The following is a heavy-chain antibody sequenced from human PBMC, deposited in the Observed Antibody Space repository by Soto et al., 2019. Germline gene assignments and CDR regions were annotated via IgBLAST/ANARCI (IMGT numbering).Heavy chain of an antibody. D-gene: IGHD3-3*01. CDR1: GFTFSDYY. J-gene: IGHJ4*02. CDR3: AKQTEYYDFWSGYGYYFDY. CDR2: ISRSSEDT. V-gene: IGHV3-11*03. Sequence: PGGSLRLSCGVSGFTFSDYYMSWIRQAPGKGLEWVSYISRSSEDTNYADSVKGRFTISRDNSKNTLYLQMNSLRAEDTAVYYCAKQTEYYDFWSGYGYYFDYWGQGTLVTVSS.